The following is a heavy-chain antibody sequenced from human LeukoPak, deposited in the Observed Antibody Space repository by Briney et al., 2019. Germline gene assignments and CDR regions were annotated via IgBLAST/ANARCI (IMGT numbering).Heavy chain of an antibody. CDR2: IRYDGSNK. D-gene: IGHD6-19*01. CDR3: AKHRNTGYSSGWYLDY. Sequence: GGSLRLSCAASGFTFSSYGMHWVRQAPGKGLEWVAFIRYDGSNKYYADSVKGRFTISRDNSKNTLYLQMNSLRAEDTAVYYCAKHRNTGYSSGWYLDYWGQGTLVTVSS. J-gene: IGHJ4*02. V-gene: IGHV3-30*02. CDR1: GFTFSSYG.